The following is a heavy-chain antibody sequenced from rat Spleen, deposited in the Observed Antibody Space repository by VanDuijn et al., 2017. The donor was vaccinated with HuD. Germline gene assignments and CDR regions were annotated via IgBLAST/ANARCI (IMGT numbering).Heavy chain of an antibody. J-gene: IGHJ2*01. Sequence: EVQLVESGGGLVEPGRSLKVSCVGSEFAFTDYDMAWVRQAPTKGLEWVASITNGGDTTYYRDSVKGRFTISRDDAKSTLYLQMDSLRSDDTATYYCTRHVGGGSYYFDYWGQGVMVTVSS. V-gene: IGHV5S23*01. CDR1: EFAFTDYD. D-gene: IGHD5-1*01. CDR3: TRHVGGGSYYFDY. CDR2: ITNGGDTT.